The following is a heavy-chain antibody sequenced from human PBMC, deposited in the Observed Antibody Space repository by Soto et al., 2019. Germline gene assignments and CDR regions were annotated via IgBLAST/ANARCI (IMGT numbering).Heavy chain of an antibody. D-gene: IGHD3-22*01. Sequence: GGSLRLSCAASGFTVSSNYMSWVRQAPGKGLEWVSVIYSGGSTYYADSVKGRFTISRDNSKNTLYLQMDSLRAEDTAVYYCAREAGLYYDSSGYLLYYYYGMDVWGQGTTVTVSS. J-gene: IGHJ6*02. CDR1: GFTVSSNY. V-gene: IGHV3-53*01. CDR2: IYSGGST. CDR3: AREAGLYYDSSGYLLYYYYGMDV.